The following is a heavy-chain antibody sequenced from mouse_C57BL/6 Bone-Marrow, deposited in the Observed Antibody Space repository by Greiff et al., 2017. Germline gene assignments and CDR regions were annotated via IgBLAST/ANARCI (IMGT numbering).Heavy chain of an antibody. J-gene: IGHJ2*01. V-gene: IGHV1-15*01. Sequence: VQLQQSGAELVRPGASVTLSCKASGYTFTDYEMHWVKQTPVHGLEWIGAIDPETGGTAYNQKFKGKAILTADKSSSTAYMERRSLTSEDSAVYYCTRSMHYFDYWGQGTTLTVSS. D-gene: IGHD2-3*01. CDR3: TRSMHYFDY. CDR2: IDPETGGT. CDR1: GYTFTDYE.